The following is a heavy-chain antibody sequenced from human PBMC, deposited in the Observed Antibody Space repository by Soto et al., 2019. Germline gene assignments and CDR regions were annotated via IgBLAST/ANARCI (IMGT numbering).Heavy chain of an antibody. J-gene: IGHJ6*03. CDR3: ARLEFGGFIVPNGDYYYMDV. CDR2: IYYSGST. V-gene: IGHV4-59*01. Sequence: PSETLSLTCPVSGGSLSSYYWSWIRQPPGKGLEWIGYIYYSGSTNYNPSLKSRVTISVDTSKNQFSLKLSSVTAADTAVYYCARLEFGGFIVPNGDYYYMDVWCKGTTVTVSS. CDR1: GGSLSSYY. D-gene: IGHD3-16*02.